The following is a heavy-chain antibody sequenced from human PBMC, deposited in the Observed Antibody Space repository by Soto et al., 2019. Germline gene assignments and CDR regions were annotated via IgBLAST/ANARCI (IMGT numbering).Heavy chain of an antibody. CDR3: ARGWGSSSSPWYFDL. J-gene: IGHJ2*01. D-gene: IGHD6-6*01. V-gene: IGHV3-21*01. CDR2: ISSSSSYI. CDR1: GFTFSSYS. Sequence: EVQLVESGGGLVKPGGSLRLSCAASGFTFSSYSMNWVRQAPGKGLEWVSSISSSSSYIYYADSVKGRFTISRDNAKNSLYLQMNSLRAEDTAVYYCARGWGSSSSPWYFDLWGRGTLVTVSS.